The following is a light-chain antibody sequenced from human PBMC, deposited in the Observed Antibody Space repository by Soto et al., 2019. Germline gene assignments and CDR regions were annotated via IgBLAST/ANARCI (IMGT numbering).Light chain of an antibody. Sequence: EIVMTQSPATLSVSPGERATLSCRASQSVSGNLAWYQQKPGQAPRLLIYGASTRATGIPARFSGSGSGTEFTLTISSLQSEDFAVYYCQQFGSSPYTFGQGTKLEIK. CDR3: QQFGSSPYT. CDR1: QSVSGN. CDR2: GAS. V-gene: IGKV3-15*01. J-gene: IGKJ2*01.